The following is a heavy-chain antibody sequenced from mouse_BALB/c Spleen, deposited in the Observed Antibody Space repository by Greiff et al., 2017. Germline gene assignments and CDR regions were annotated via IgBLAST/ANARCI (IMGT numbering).Heavy chain of an antibody. J-gene: IGHJ4*01. CDR2: IDPENGDT. V-gene: IGHV14-4*02. CDR1: GFNIKDYY. Sequence: EVQLQESGAELVRSGASVKLSCTASGFNIKDYYMHWVKQRPEQGLEWIGWIDPENGDTEYAPKFQGKATMTADTSSNTAYLQLSSLTSEDTAVYYCNDITPASYYYAMDYGGQGTSVTVSS. D-gene: IGHD1-2*01. CDR3: NDITPASYYYAMDY.